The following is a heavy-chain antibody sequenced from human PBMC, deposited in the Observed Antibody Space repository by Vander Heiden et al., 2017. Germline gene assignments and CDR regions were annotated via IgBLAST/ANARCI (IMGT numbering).Heavy chain of an antibody. D-gene: IGHD1-26*01. CDR1: GFTFSSYG. CDR2: ISYDGSNK. J-gene: IGHJ4*02. Sequence: QVQLVESGGGVVQPGRSLRLSCAASGFTFSSYGMHWVRQAPGKGLEWVAIISYDGSNKYYADSVKGRFTISRDNSKSTLYLQMNSLRVEDTAVYYCAKDSNPNGWELPSFDYWGQGTLVTVSS. CDR3: AKDSNPNGWELPSFDY. V-gene: IGHV3-30*18.